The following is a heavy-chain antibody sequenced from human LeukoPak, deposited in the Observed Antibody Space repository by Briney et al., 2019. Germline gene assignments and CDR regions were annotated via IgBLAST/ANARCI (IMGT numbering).Heavy chain of an antibody. V-gene: IGHV1-2*02. CDR3: ASKTFTGYSSGWYFDAFDI. D-gene: IGHD6-19*01. Sequence: ASVKVSCKASGYTFTGYYMHWVRQAPGQGLEWMGWINPNSGGTNYAQKFQGRVTMTRDTSISTDYMELSRLRSDDTAVYYCASKTFTGYSSGWYFDAFDIWGQGTMVTVSS. J-gene: IGHJ3*02. CDR1: GYTFTGYY. CDR2: INPNSGGT.